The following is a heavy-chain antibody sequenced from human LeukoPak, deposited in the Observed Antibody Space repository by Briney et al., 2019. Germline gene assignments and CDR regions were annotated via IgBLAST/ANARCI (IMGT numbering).Heavy chain of an antibody. V-gene: IGHV3-30*02. CDR2: IRSDGSNK. CDR1: GFTFSSYG. D-gene: IGHD3-10*01. J-gene: IGHJ6*03. Sequence: GGSLRLSCAASGFTFSSYGMHWVRQAPGKGLEGVAFIRSDGSNKYYADSVKGRFTISRDNSKNTLYLQMNSLRAEDTAVYYCARDGYHYYGSGTYFGYYYMDVWGKGTTVTISS. CDR3: ARDGYHYYGSGTYFGYYYMDV.